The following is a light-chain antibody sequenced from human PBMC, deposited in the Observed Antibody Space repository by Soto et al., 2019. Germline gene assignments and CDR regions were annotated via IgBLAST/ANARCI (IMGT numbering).Light chain of an antibody. CDR3: QHSNNWPFT. CDR2: AAS. J-gene: IGKJ3*01. Sequence: EIVMNQSAATLSVSQGERATLSCRASQAVSSNLAWYQQKPGQAPRLLIYAASTRAAGIPDRFSGSGSGTGFTLTITSLQSEDFAVYYCQHSNNWPFTFCPGTNVDI. CDR1: QAVSSN. V-gene: IGKV3-15*01.